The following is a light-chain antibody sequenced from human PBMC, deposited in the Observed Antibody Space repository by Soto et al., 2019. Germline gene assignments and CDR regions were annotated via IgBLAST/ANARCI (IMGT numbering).Light chain of an antibody. V-gene: IGKV4-1*01. J-gene: IGKJ1*01. Sequence: DIVMTQSPDSLAVSLGERATINCKSSQSVLYSSNNKNYLAWYQQKPGQPPKALIYWASTRESGVPDRFSGSGSGTDFTLTISRLQAQDVAVSYCQQYYTTPWTFVHGTK. CDR1: QSVLYSSNNKNY. CDR2: WAS. CDR3: QQYYTTPWT.